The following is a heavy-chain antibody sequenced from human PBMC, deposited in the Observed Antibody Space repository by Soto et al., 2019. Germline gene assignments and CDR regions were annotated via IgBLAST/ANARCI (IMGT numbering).Heavy chain of an antibody. J-gene: IGHJ6*02. CDR1: GASIDNYY. V-gene: IGHV4-4*07. CDR2: IHTSGRT. Sequence: QVQLQESGPGLVKPSETLSLMCSVTGASIDNYYWTWIRQPAGKGLEWIGRIHTSGRTSYNPSLKTRVTMSFDIFKNQFSLNLSSVAAAVTAVYYCARDVDYDFWSGHVSDGLDVWGQGTTVTVSS. D-gene: IGHD3-3*01. CDR3: ARDVDYDFWSGHVSDGLDV.